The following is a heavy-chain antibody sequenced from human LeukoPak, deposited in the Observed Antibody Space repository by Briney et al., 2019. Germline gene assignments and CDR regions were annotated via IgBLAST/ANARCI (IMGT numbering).Heavy chain of an antibody. CDR2: VNNRGVT. D-gene: IGHD4-17*01. Sequence: GGSLRLSCAASGFTFSSYWMSWVRQAPGKGLEWVSAVNNRGVTYYPGSVKGRFTVSRDNSKNTLYLQMNSLRVEDTAIYFCAKERQTGDYFTSDSWGQGTLVTVSS. V-gene: IGHV3-23*01. CDR3: AKERQTGDYFTSDS. CDR1: GFTFSSYW. J-gene: IGHJ4*02.